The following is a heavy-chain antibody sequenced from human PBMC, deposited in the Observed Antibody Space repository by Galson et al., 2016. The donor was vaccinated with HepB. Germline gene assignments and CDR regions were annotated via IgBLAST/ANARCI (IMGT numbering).Heavy chain of an antibody. J-gene: IGHJ6*02. Sequence: SLRLSCAASGLTFSSYAMSWVRQAPGKGLEWVSSISSRGGRTYYTDSVKGRFTVSRDNSKNTLYVQMNTLRAEGTAVYYCAKGFRPYRSGWERLFEHSYHYYGMDVWGQGTTVTVSS. D-gene: IGHD6-19*01. CDR1: GLTFSSYA. CDR3: AKGFRPYRSGWERLFEHSYHYYGMDV. CDR2: ISSRGGRT. V-gene: IGHV3-23*01.